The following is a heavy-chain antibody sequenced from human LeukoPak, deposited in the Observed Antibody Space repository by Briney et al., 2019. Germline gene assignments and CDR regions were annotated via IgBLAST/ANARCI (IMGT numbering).Heavy chain of an antibody. Sequence: PGGSLRLSCAASGFTFRSYGIHWVRQAPGKGLEWVAVISYDGSNTYYADSVKGRFTISRDNSKNTLYLQMNSLRAEDTAVYYCAKVGDYYDSRWDYWGQGTLVTVSS. CDR2: ISYDGSNT. CDR1: GFTFRSYG. D-gene: IGHD3-22*01. CDR3: AKVGDYYDSRWDY. J-gene: IGHJ4*02. V-gene: IGHV3-30*18.